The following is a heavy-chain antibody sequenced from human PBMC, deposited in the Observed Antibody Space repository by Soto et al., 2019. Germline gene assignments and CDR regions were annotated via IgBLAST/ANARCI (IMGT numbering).Heavy chain of an antibody. D-gene: IGHD6-13*01. CDR2: ISWNSGSI. J-gene: IGHJ4*02. CDR1: GFTFDDYA. Sequence: PGGSLRLSCAASGFTFDDYAMHWVRQAPGKGLEWVSGISWNSGSIGYADSVKGRFTISRDNAKNSLYLQMNSLRAEDTALYYCAKAHSSSWQDHCLYFDYWGQGTLVTVSS. V-gene: IGHV3-9*01. CDR3: AKAHSSSWQDHCLYFDY.